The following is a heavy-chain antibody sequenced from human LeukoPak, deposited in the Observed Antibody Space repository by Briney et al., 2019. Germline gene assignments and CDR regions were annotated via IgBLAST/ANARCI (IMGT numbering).Heavy chain of an antibody. Sequence: GASVKVSCKVSGYTLTELSMHWVRQAPGKGLEWMGGFDPEDGETIYAQKFQGRVTMTEDTSTDTAYMELSSLRSEDTAVYYCPTVRAVAGPGVYYFDYWGQGTLVTVSS. CDR3: PTVRAVAGPGVYYFDY. J-gene: IGHJ4*02. CDR1: GYTLTELS. D-gene: IGHD6-19*01. CDR2: FDPEDGET. V-gene: IGHV1-24*01.